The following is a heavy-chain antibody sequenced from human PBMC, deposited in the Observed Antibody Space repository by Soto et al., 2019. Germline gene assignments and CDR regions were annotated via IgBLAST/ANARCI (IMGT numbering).Heavy chain of an antibody. J-gene: IGHJ4*02. D-gene: IGHD3-22*01. CDR3: ARAPSPPERYYDSSGYFSNFDY. CDR1: GGSISSGGYY. CDR2: IYYSGST. V-gene: IGHV4-31*03. Sequence: SETLSLTCTVSGGSISSGGYYWSWIRQHPGKGLEWIGYIYYSGSTYYNPSLKSRVTISVDTSKNQFSLKLSSVTAADTAVYYSARAPSPPERYYDSSGYFSNFDYWGQGTLVTVSS.